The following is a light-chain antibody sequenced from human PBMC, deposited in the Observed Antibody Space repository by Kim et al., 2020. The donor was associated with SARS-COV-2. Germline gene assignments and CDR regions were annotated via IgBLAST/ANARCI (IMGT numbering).Light chain of an antibody. J-gene: IGKJ3*01. Sequence: DIQMTQSPSSLSASVGDRVTITCQASQDISNYLNWYQQKPGKAPKLLIYDASNLETGVPSRFSGSGSGTDFTFTISSLQPEDIATYYCQQYGNLGITFGPGTKVDIK. CDR3: QQYGNLGIT. CDR2: DAS. CDR1: QDISNY. V-gene: IGKV1-33*01.